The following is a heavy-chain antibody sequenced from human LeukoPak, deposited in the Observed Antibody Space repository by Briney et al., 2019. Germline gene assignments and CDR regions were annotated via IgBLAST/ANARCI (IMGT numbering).Heavy chain of an antibody. Sequence: PGGSLRLSCAASGFTVSTNYVSWVRQAPGKGLEWVAVISYDGSNKYYADSVKGRFTISRDNSKNTLYLQMNSLRAEDTAVYYCARGLTTVTTGGYYFDYWGQGTLVTVSS. CDR1: GFTVSTNY. J-gene: IGHJ4*02. CDR3: ARGLTTVTTGGYYFDY. V-gene: IGHV3-30-3*01. D-gene: IGHD4-17*01. CDR2: ISYDGSNK.